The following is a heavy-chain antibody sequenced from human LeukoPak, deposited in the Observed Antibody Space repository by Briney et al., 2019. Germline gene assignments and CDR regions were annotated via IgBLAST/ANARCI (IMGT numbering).Heavy chain of an antibody. D-gene: IGHD3-10*01. CDR2: IYYSGST. J-gene: IGHJ4*02. Sequence: SETLSLTRTVSGGSTSSSSYYWGWIRQPPGKGLEWIGSIYYSGSTYYNPSLKSRVTISVDTSKNQFSLKLSSVTAADTAVYYCARVVNSGSLIDYWGQGTLVTVSS. V-gene: IGHV4-39*07. CDR3: ARVVNSGSLIDY. CDR1: GGSTSSSSYY.